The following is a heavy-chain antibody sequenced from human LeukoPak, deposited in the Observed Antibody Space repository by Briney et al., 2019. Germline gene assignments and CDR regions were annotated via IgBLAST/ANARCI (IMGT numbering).Heavy chain of an antibody. V-gene: IGHV1-69*05. Sequence: SVKVSCKASGGTFNTYAFNWVRQAPGQGLEWVGRIIPVFGTPHYAQKYQGRLTITTDEFASTVYMELSSLRSQDTAIYYCARIEGDYGVFVFWGQGTLVTVSS. CDR3: ARIEGDYGVFVF. CDR1: GGTFNTYA. J-gene: IGHJ4*02. CDR2: IIPVFGTP. D-gene: IGHD4-17*01.